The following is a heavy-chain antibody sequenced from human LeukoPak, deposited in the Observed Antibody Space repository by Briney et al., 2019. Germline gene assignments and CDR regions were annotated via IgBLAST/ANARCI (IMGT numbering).Heavy chain of an antibody. D-gene: IGHD5-18*01. CDR2: INTNSGGT. J-gene: IGHJ5*02. CDR3: ARGGDTAMVIVSLDWFDP. Sequence: PVASVKVSCKASGYTFTGYYMHWVRQAPGQGLEWMGWINTNSGGTNYAQKFQGRVTMTRDTSTSTAYMELSRLRSDDTAVYYCARGGDTAMVIVSLDWFDPWGQGTLVTVSS. CDR1: GYTFTGYY. V-gene: IGHV1-2*02.